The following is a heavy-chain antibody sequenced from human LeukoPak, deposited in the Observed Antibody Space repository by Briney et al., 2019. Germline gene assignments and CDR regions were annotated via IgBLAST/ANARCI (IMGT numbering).Heavy chain of an antibody. D-gene: IGHD3-10*01. CDR2: INPNSGGT. V-gene: IGHV1-2*02. Sequence: GASVKVSCKASGYTFTGSYMHWVRHSPGQRLEWILKINPNSGGTNYAQKFQGRVTMTSDTSISTAYMELSRLRSDDTAVYYCARGGPTMVRGVMSWFDPWGQGTLVTVSS. J-gene: IGHJ5*02. CDR1: GYTFTGSY. CDR3: ARGGPTMVRGVMSWFDP.